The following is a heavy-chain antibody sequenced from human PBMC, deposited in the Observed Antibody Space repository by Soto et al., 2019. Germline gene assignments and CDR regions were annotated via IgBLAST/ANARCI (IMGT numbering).Heavy chain of an antibody. J-gene: IGHJ4*02. CDR2: ITYDGSSK. Sequence: WGSLRLCCAASGFTVSSYAMSWVRQAPGKGLEWVAVITYDGSSKYYADSVKGRFTISRDNSKNTLYLQMNSLRAEDTAVYYCASYYDILTGYYSPDYWGQGTLVTVSS. D-gene: IGHD3-9*01. CDR3: ASYYDILTGYYSPDY. CDR1: GFTVSSYA. V-gene: IGHV3-30*04.